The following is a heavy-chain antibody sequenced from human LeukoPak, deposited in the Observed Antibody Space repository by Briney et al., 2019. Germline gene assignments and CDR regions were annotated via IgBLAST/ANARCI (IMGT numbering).Heavy chain of an antibody. CDR1: GGSISSYY. CDR2: IYYSGST. J-gene: IGHJ3*02. CDR3: ARGCSSTSCYAGGAFDI. D-gene: IGHD2-2*01. Sequence: SETLSLTCTVSGGSISSYYWSWIRQPPGKGLEWIGYIYYSGSTNYDPSLKSRVTISVDTSKNQFPLKLSSVTAADTAVYYCARGCSSTSCYAGGAFDIWGQGTMVTVSS. V-gene: IGHV4-59*01.